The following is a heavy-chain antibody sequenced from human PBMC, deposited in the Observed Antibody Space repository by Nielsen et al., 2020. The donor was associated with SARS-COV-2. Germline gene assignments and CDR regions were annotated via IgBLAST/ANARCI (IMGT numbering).Heavy chain of an antibody. CDR3: AKNPKILAVAWYSDY. J-gene: IGHJ4*02. D-gene: IGHD6-19*01. CDR2: IYYSGST. V-gene: IGHV4-39*01. Sequence: SETLSLPCTVSGGSISSSSYYWGWIRQPPGKGLEWIGSIYYSGSTYYNPSLKSRVTISVDTSKNQFSLKLSSVTAADTAVYYCAKNPKILAVAWYSDYWGQGTLVTVSS. CDR1: GGSISSSSYY.